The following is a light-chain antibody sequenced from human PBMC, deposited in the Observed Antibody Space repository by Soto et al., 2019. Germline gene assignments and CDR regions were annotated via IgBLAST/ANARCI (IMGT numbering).Light chain of an antibody. Sequence: DIQMTQSPSSLSASVGDRVTITCRASQTISSYLNWYQQRPGKAPKLLISAASNLQSGVPSRFSGSGSVTDFTLTISSLQPEDFATYYCQQTYSIPRTFGHGTRVDIK. CDR3: QQTYSIPRT. CDR2: AAS. V-gene: IGKV1-39*01. CDR1: QTISSY. J-gene: IGKJ1*01.